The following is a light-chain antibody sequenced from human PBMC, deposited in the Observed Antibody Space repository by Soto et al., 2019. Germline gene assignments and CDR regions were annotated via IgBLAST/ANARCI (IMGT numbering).Light chain of an antibody. J-gene: IGKJ1*01. CDR1: QSVSSSY. CDR2: GTS. V-gene: IGKV3-20*01. Sequence: EIVLTQSPDTLSLSPGERATLSCRASQSVSSSYLAWYQQTPGQAPRLLIYGTSNRATGIPDRFSGSGSGTDFTLTISRLEPEDFAVYYCQQYWNSRWTFGQGTKVEIK. CDR3: QQYWNSRWT.